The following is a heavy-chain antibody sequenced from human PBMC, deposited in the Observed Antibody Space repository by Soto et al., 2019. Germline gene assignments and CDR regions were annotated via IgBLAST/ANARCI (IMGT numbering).Heavy chain of an antibody. CDR2: IYWNDDK. CDR1: GFSLSTSGVG. Sequence: QITLKESGPTLVKPTQTLTLTCTFSGFSLSTSGVGVGWIRQPPGKALEWLALIYWNDDKRYSPSLKSRLTITKDTSKNQVVLTMTNMDPVDTATYYCAHRLFVQCSGGSCYSGWFDPWGQGTLVTVSS. D-gene: IGHD2-15*01. CDR3: AHRLFVQCSGGSCYSGWFDP. V-gene: IGHV2-5*01. J-gene: IGHJ5*02.